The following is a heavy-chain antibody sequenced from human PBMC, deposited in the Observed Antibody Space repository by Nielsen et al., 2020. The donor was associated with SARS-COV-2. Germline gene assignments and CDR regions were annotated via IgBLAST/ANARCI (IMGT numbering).Heavy chain of an antibody. CDR3: ASADPRDGYKLFDY. J-gene: IGHJ4*02. V-gene: IGHV4-59*01. Sequence: SETPSLTCTVSGGSISSYYWSWIRQPPGKGLEWIGYIYYSGSTNYNPSLKSRVTISVDTSKNQFSLKLSSVTAADTAVYYCASADPRDGYKLFDYWGQGTLVTVSS. D-gene: IGHD5-24*01. CDR1: GGSISSYY. CDR2: IYYSGST.